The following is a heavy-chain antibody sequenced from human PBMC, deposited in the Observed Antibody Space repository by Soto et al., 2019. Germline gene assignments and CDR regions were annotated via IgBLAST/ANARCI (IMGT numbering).Heavy chain of an antibody. CDR1: GASINNNDYY. Sequence: SETLSLTCTVSGASINNNDYYWSCIRQTPGKGLEWIGYVYYSGSTVYIPSLKSRLSMSIDKSQNRFTLKLNSVTAADTATYYCARMSYFYDKWYFDLRGRGTLVTVSS. CDR3: ARMSYFYDKWYFDL. J-gene: IGHJ2*01. V-gene: IGHV4-30-4*01. CDR2: VYYSGST. D-gene: IGHD3-22*01.